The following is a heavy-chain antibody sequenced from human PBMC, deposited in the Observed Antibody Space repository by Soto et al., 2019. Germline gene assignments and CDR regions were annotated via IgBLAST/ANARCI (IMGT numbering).Heavy chain of an antibody. J-gene: IGHJ4*02. CDR1: GGSISNYY. CDR3: ARDNDYYGSGPKGYFDY. CDR2: IYNSGST. Sequence: SETLSLTCTVSGGSISNYYWNWIRQPPGKGLEWIGCIYNSGSTNYNPSLRSRVTISVDTSKNQFSLNLSSVTAADTAVYYCARDNDYYGSGPKGYFDYWGQGSLVTVSS. V-gene: IGHV4-59*01. D-gene: IGHD3-10*01.